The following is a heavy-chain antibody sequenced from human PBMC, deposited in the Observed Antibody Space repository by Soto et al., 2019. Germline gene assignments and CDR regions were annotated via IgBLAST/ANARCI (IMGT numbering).Heavy chain of an antibody. Sequence: GGSLRLSCAASGFTFNNFAMNWVRQAPGKGLEWVSGISDTGGNTYYTDSVKGRFTISRDNSKNTLYLQMNSLRAEDTAVYYCAKRRYCSSTNCYDFDYWGQGTLVTVSS. CDR1: GFTFNNFA. CDR3: AKRRYCSSTNCYDFDY. V-gene: IGHV3-23*01. J-gene: IGHJ4*02. CDR2: ISDTGGNT. D-gene: IGHD2-2*01.